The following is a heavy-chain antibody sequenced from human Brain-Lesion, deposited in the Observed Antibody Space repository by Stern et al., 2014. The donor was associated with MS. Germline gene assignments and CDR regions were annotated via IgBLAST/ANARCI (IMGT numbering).Heavy chain of an antibody. D-gene: IGHD1-26*01. Sequence: VQLVESGAEVKKPGESLKISCKGSGYSFTSYWIGWGRQMPGKSLEWMGIIYPGDSDTRYSPSFQGQVTISADKSISTAYLQWSSLKASETAMYYCARLFSGSYYYFDSWGQGTLVTVSS. V-gene: IGHV5-51*01. CDR2: IYPGDSDT. J-gene: IGHJ4*02. CDR3: ARLFSGSYYYFDS. CDR1: GYSFTSYW.